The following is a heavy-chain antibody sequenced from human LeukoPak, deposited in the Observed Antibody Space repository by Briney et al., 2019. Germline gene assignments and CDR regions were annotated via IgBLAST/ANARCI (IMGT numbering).Heavy chain of an antibody. CDR2: VYYSGTT. D-gene: IGHD3-3*01. CDR3: ARQDTITTPGVDY. J-gene: IGHJ4*02. V-gene: IGHV4-39*01. CDR1: GGSISGRSYY. Sequence: SETLSLICTVSGGSISGRSYYWGWLRQPPGRGLEWIGNVYYSGTTYYSPSLKSRVTISVDTSKNQFSLKLSSVTAADTAVYYCARQDTITTPGVDYWGQGTPVTVSS.